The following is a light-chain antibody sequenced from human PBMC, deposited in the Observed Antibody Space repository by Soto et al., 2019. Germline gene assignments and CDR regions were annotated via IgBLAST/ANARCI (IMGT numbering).Light chain of an antibody. J-gene: IGKJ1*01. CDR1: QSVSSSY. V-gene: IGKV3-20*01. CDR2: GAS. Sequence: EIVLTQSPGTLSLSPGERATLSCRASQSVSSSYLAWYQQNRGQAPRLLIYGASSRAPCIPDRFGGSGSGTDFTLTISRLEPEDFAVYYCQQYGSSRWTFGQGTKVEIK. CDR3: QQYGSSRWT.